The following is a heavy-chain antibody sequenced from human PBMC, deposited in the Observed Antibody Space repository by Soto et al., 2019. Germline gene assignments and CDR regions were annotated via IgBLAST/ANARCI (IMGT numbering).Heavy chain of an antibody. CDR1: GFTFSDYY. CDR2: ISRSGGTI. J-gene: IGHJ4*02. V-gene: IGHV3-11*01. D-gene: IGHD4-17*01. CDR3: ARHGTYGDYVGS. Sequence: VQLVESGGGLVKPGGSLRLSCAASGFTFSDYYMSWFRQAPGKGLEWVSYISRSGGTIYYADSVKGRFTIYRDNAKNSLCLQMSSLRVEDTAVYYCARHGTYGDYVGSWGQGTLVAVSS.